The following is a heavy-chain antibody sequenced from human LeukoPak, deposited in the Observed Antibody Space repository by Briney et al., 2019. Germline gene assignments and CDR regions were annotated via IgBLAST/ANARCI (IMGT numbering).Heavy chain of an antibody. J-gene: IGHJ3*02. CDR3: TRTRIAAAGRVVFDI. D-gene: IGHD6-13*01. V-gene: IGHV3-73*01. Sequence: PGGSLRLSCAASGSTFSVSAMHWVRQASGKGLEWVGRIRSKANSYATAYAASVKGRFTISRDDSKNTAYLQMNSLKTEDTAVYYCTRTRIAAAGRVVFDIWGQGTMVTVSS. CDR1: GSTFSVSA. CDR2: IRSKANSYAT.